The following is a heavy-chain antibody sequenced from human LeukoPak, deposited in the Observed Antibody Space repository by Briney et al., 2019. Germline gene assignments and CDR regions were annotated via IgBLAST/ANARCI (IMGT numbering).Heavy chain of an antibody. CDR1: GFTFSIYW. CDR2: NKSDGST. V-gene: IGHV3-74*01. CDR3: ARAPSEIGGYYPEYFRH. J-gene: IGHJ1*01. D-gene: IGHD3-22*01. Sequence: PGGSLRLSCVASGFTFSIYWMHWVRQAPGKGLVWASRNKSDGSTNYANSVKGRFTISRDNAKNTVSPQMNSLRAEDTGVYSCARAPSEIGGYYPEYFRHWGQGTLVTVSS.